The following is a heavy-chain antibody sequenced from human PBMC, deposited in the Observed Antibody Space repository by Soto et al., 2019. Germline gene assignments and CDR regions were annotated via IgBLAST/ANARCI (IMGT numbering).Heavy chain of an antibody. J-gene: IGHJ4*02. CDR3: SAGNDY. V-gene: IGHV4-59*01. CDR2: MHYSGTT. Sequence: ETLSLTCTVSGASISSYYWNWIRQPPGKGLEWIGNMHYSGTTNYNPSLKSRVTISVDTSKNQFSVKLSSVTAADTAVYYCSAGNDYWGQGTLVTVSS. CDR1: GASISSYY. D-gene: IGHD6-13*01.